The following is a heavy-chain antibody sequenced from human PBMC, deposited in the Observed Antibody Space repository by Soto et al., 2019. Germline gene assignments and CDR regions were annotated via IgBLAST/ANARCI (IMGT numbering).Heavy chain of an antibody. D-gene: IGHD3-3*01. Sequence: QVQLVQSGAEVKKPGASVKVSCKASGYTFTSYGISWVRHAPGQGLEWMGWISAYNGNTNYAQKLQGRVTMTTDTSTSTAYMELRSRRSDDTAVYYCARDETRSYYAFWSGYYLFFDYWGQGTLVTVSS. V-gene: IGHV1-18*01. CDR2: ISAYNGNT. J-gene: IGHJ4*02. CDR3: ARDETRSYYAFWSGYYLFFDY. CDR1: GYTFTSYG.